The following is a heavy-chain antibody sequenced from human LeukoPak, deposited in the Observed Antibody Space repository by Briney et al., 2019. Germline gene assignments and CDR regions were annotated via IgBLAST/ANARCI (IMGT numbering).Heavy chain of an antibody. CDR1: GGSISSSSYY. D-gene: IGHD6-19*01. CDR3: ARPNIAVGWAEYFQH. V-gene: IGHV4-39*01. J-gene: IGHJ1*01. CDR2: IYYSGST. Sequence: SETLSLTCTVSGGSISSSSYYWGWIRQPPGKGLEWIGSIYYSGSTYYNPSLKSRVTISVDTSKNQFSLKLSSVTAADTAVYYCARPNIAVGWAEYFQHWGQGTLVTVSS.